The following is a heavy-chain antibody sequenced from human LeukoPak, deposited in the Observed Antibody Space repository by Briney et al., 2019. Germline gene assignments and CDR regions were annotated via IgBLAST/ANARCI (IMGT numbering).Heavy chain of an antibody. CDR3: ARDSPYYYDSSGYGFDY. CDR1: GGSISSGGYY. J-gene: IGHJ4*02. D-gene: IGHD3-22*01. CDR2: IYYSGST. V-gene: IGHV4-61*08. Sequence: PSQTLSLTCTVSGGSISSGGYYWSWIRQPPGKGLEWIGYIYYSGSTNYNPSLKSRVTISVDTSKNQFSLKLSSVTAADTAVYYCARDSPYYYDSSGYGFDYWGQGTLVTVSS.